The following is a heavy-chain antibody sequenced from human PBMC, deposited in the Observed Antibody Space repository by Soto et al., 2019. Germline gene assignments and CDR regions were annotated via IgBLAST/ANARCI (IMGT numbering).Heavy chain of an antibody. CDR1: GFTFSNDW. V-gene: IGHV3-15*01. Sequence: EVQVVESGGGLVQPGGSLRLSCAASGFTFSNDWISWVRQAPGKGLEWVARIKSKTDGGTPDYAAPVKGRFIISRDDSKATLYLQVNNLKTEDTAVYYCSTSANYYDTRRYRGYFDVWGRGTLVTVSS. J-gene: IGHJ2*01. CDR2: IKSKTDGGTP. CDR3: STSANYYDTRRYRGYFDV. D-gene: IGHD3-22*01.